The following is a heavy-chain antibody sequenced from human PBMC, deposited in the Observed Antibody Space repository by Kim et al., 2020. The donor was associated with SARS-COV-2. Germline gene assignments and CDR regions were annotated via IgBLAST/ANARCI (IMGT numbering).Heavy chain of an antibody. V-gene: IGHV4-30-2*04. Sequence: YYNPSLKSRVTISVDTSKNQFSLKLSSVTAADTAVNYWARRDSRGYFDYWGQGTLVTVSS. D-gene: IGHD3-22*01. J-gene: IGHJ4*02. CDR3: ARRDSRGYFDY.